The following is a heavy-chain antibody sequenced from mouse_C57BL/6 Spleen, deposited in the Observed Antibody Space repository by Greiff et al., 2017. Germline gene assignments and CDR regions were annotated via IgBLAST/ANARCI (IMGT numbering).Heavy chain of an antibody. V-gene: IGHV5-16*01. CDR2: INYDGSST. J-gene: IGHJ1*03. CDR1: GFTFSDYY. D-gene: IGHD1-1*01. CDR3: ARERGITTVVATDWYFDV. Sequence: VQLVESEGGLVQPGSSMKLSCTASGFTFSDYYMAWVRQVPEKGLEWVANINYDGSSTYYLDSLKSRFIISKDNAKNILYLQMSSLKSEDTATYYCARERGITTVVATDWYFDVWGTGTTVTVSS.